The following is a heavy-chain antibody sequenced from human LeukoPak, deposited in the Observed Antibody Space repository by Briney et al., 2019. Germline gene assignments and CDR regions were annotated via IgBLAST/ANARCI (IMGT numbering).Heavy chain of an antibody. CDR3: ARHRFPRGYCSSPNCSRFHWFDP. CDR2: IYYNGSN. D-gene: IGHD2-2*01. Sequence: SETLSLTCIVSGGSINISRYYWAWIRQPPGKGLEWLGNIYYNGSNFYNLSHKSRLTISIDTSKNHFSLSLNSVTAADTAIYYCARHRFPRGYCSSPNCSRFHWFDPWGQGTLVTVSS. J-gene: IGHJ5*02. CDR1: GGSINISRYY. V-gene: IGHV4-39*01.